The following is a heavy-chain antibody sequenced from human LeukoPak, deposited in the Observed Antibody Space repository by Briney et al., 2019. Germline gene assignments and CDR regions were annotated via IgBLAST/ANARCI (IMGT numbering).Heavy chain of an antibody. CDR2: INPNSGGT. Sequence: GASVKVSCKASGYTFTGYYMHWVRQAPGQGLEWMGWINPNSGGTNYAQKFQGRVTMTRDTSISTAYMELSRLRSDDTAVYYCARDPLRRDGYNYPPGYYYYMDVWGKGATVTISS. V-gene: IGHV1-2*02. D-gene: IGHD5-24*01. CDR1: GYTFTGYY. CDR3: ARDPLRRDGYNYPPGYYYYMDV. J-gene: IGHJ6*03.